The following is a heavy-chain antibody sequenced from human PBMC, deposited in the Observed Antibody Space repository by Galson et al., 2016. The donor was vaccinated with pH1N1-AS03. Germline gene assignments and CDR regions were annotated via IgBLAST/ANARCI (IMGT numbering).Heavy chain of an antibody. CDR1: GFTFSSYA. CDR3: ARGPVSYSNYWFPPPDY. Sequence: LRLSCAAAGFTFSSYAMYWVRQAPGKGLEYVSVISGNGFSTYYANSVKGRFTISRDNSKTTLYLQMGSLRTEDMAVYYCARGPVSYSNYWFPPPDYWGQGTLVTVSS. V-gene: IGHV3-64*01. CDR2: ISGNGFST. J-gene: IGHJ4*02. D-gene: IGHD6-13*01.